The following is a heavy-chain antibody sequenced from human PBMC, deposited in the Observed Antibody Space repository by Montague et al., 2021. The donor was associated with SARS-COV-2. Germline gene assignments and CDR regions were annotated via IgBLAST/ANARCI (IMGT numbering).Heavy chain of an antibody. J-gene: IGHJ6*03. D-gene: IGHD1-1*01. V-gene: IGHV4-59*01. CDR3: ARHPPGYRYCYYLDA. CDR2: LYYSGST. Sequence: SETLSLTCTVSGGSISSYYWSWIRQPPGKGLEWIGYLYYSGSTNYNPSLKSRVTISVDTSKNQFSLRLNSVTAADTAVYYCARHPPGYRYCYYLDAWGKGTTVTVSS. CDR1: GGSISSYY.